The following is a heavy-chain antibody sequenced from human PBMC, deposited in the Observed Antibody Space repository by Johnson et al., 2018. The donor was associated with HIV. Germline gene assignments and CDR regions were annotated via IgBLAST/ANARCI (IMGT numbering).Heavy chain of an antibody. CDR1: GFTFDHYA. CDR2: LTWNSDSI. CDR3: VKDIGYGGPSDGAFDI. Sequence: EVQLVESGGGLVQPGGSLRLSCAASGFTFDHYAMHWVRQVPGKGPEWVSGLTWNSDSIDYVDSVKGRFTISRDNAKKSLHLQMNSLRADDTAFYYCVKDIGYGGPSDGAFDIWGQGTLVTVSS. J-gene: IGHJ3*02. D-gene: IGHD4-23*01. V-gene: IGHV3-9*01.